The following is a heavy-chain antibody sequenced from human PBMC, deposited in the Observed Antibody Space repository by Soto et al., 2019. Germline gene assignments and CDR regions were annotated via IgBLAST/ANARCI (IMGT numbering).Heavy chain of an antibody. Sequence: EVQLVESGGGLVQPGGSLRLSCAASGFDFSNSWIHWVRQGPGKGLVWVSHINSDGSGTTYADSVKGRFTISRDNAKYTVYLQMNSLRAEDTAVYYCAKDTAYAMDVWGQGTTVTVSS. CDR1: GFDFSNSW. V-gene: IGHV3-74*01. CDR2: INSDGSGT. D-gene: IGHD2-15*01. J-gene: IGHJ6*02. CDR3: AKDTAYAMDV.